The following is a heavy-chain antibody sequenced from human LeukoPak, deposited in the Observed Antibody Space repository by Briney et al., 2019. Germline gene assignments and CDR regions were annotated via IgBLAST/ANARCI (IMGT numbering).Heavy chain of an antibody. CDR2: IYHSGST. CDR1: GGSISSSNW. J-gene: IGHJ4*02. D-gene: IGHD6-19*01. V-gene: IGHV4-4*02. CDR3: AKGDTLELSSGWGFDY. Sequence: SETLSLTCAVSGGSISSSNWWSWVRQPPGKGLEWIGEIYHSGSTNYNPSLKSRVTISVDKSKNQFSLKLSSVTAADTAVYYCAKGDTLELSSGWGFDYWGQGTLVTVSS.